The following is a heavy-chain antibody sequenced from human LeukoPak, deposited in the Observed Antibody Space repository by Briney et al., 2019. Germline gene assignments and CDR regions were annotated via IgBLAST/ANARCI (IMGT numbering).Heavy chain of an antibody. CDR2: ISAYNGNT. CDR1: GYTFTSYG. CDR3: ARVQKVIDSTTGQNYYYYGMDV. D-gene: IGHD2-2*01. J-gene: IGHJ6*02. V-gene: IGHV1-18*01. Sequence: ASVKVSCKASGYTFTSYGISWVRQAPGQGLEWMGWISAYNGNTNYAQKLQGRVTMTTDTSTSTAYMELRSLRSDDTAVYYCARVQKVIDSTTGQNYYYYGMDVWGQGTTVTVSS.